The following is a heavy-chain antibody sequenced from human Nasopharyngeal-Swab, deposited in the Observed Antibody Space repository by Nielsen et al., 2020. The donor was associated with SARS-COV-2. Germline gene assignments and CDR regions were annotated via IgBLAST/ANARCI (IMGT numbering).Heavy chain of an antibody. CDR3: AKGIAAAGSRCLDY. Sequence: GGSLRLSCAASGFTFENYAMHWVRQAPGKGLEWVSGITWNNGPAYTDSVKGRFIISRDNARNSLYLQMNSLRPDDTALYYCAKGIAAAGSRCLDYWGQGTLVTVSS. CDR2: ITWNNGP. CDR1: GFTFENYA. V-gene: IGHV3-9*01. D-gene: IGHD6-13*01. J-gene: IGHJ4*02.